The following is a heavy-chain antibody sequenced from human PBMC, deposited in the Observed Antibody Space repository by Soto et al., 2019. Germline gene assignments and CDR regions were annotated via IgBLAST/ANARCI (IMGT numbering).Heavy chain of an antibody. J-gene: IGHJ6*03. CDR3: ARNAHANYYYYYMDV. Sequence: HPGGSLRLSCAASGFTFSSYWMHWVRQAPGKGLVWVSRINSDGSSTSYADSVKGRFTISRDNAKNTLYLQMNSLRAEDTAVYYCARNAHANYYYYYMDVWGKGTTVTV. CDR2: INSDGSST. CDR1: GFTFSSYW. V-gene: IGHV3-74*01. D-gene: IGHD2-2*01.